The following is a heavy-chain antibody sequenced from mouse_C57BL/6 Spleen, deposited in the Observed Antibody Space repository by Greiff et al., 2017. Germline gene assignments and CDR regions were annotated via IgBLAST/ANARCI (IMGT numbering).Heavy chain of an antibody. D-gene: IGHD1-1*01. V-gene: IGHV1-81*01. CDR2: IYPRSGNT. Sequence: QVKLQQSGAELARPGASVKLSCKASGYTFTSYGISWVKQRTGQGLEWIGEIYPRSGNTYYNEKLQGKATLTADKSYSTAYMELRSLTSEDSAVYFFARSWTTVVATEDYWGQGTTLTVSS. CDR1: GYTFTSYG. J-gene: IGHJ2*01. CDR3: ARSWTTVVATEDY.